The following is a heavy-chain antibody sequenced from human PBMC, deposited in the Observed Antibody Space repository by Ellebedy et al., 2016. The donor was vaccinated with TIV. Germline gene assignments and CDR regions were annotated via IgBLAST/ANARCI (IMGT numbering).Heavy chain of an antibody. V-gene: IGHV3-30*18. D-gene: IGHD2-15*01. CDR1: GFAFSSYG. CDR3: AKNGGSREYEW. Sequence: PGGSLRLSCAASGFAFSSYGMHWVRQAPGKGLEWVAVISYHGSHKYYADSVKGRFTISRDNSKNTLSLQMNSLRAEDTAVYYCAKNGGSREYEWWGQGTLVTVSS. J-gene: IGHJ4*02. CDR2: ISYHGSHK.